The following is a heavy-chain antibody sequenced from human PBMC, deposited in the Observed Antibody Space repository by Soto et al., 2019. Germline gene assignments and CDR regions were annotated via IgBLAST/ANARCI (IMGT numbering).Heavy chain of an antibody. D-gene: IGHD1-26*01. J-gene: IGHJ4*02. Sequence: GGSLRLSCSSSGFTLRSYDMHWDSQAPGKGLEYVSGISRKGNNIYYADSVKGRFTISRDTFKDTLFLQMTSLRAEDTALYYCVKEEIVVVGGFDHWGQGTLVTVSS. CDR3: VKEEIVVVGGFDH. CDR2: ISRKGNNI. CDR1: GFTLRSYD. V-gene: IGHV3-64D*06.